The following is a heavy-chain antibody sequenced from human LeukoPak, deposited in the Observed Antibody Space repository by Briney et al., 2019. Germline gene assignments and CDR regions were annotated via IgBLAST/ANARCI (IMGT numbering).Heavy chain of an antibody. V-gene: IGHV4-30-4*08. CDR3: ARVRYYDSSGVDY. CDR2: IYYSGST. D-gene: IGHD3-22*01. Sequence: ASRTLSLTCTVSGGSISSGDYYWSWIRQPPGKGLEWIGYIYYSGSTYYNPSLKSRVTISVDTSKNQFSLKLSSVTAADTAVYYCARVRYYDSSGVDYWGQGTLVTVSS. J-gene: IGHJ4*02. CDR1: GGSISSGDYY.